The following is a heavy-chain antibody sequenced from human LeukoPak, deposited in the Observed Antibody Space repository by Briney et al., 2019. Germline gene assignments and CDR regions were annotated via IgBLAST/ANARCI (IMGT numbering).Heavy chain of an antibody. Sequence: GGSLRLSCAASGFTFSSYSMNWVRQAPGKGLEWVSYIGSSSSTIYYADSVKGRFTISRDNAKNSLYLQMNSLKAEDTAVYYCAREYYDFWSGSLRLFDYWGQGTLVTVSS. CDR2: IGSSSSTI. D-gene: IGHD3-3*01. CDR1: GFTFSSYS. J-gene: IGHJ4*02. CDR3: AREYYDFWSGSLRLFDY. V-gene: IGHV3-48*04.